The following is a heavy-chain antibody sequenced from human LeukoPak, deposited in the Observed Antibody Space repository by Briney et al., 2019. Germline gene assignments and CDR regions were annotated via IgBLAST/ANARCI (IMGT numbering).Heavy chain of an antibody. CDR1: GYTFTGYY. J-gene: IGHJ4*02. D-gene: IGHD6-19*01. CDR2: INPNSGGT. V-gene: IGHV1-2*04. Sequence: ASVKVSCKASGYTFTGYYMHWVRQAPGQGLEWMGWINPNSGGTNYAQKFQGWVTMTRDTSISTAYMELSRLRSDDTAVYYCARDQTGYSSGWYDYWGQGTLVTVSS. CDR3: ARDQTGYSSGWYDY.